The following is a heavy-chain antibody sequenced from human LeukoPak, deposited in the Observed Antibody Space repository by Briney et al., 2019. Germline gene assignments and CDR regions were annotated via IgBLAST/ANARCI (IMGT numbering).Heavy chain of an antibody. CDR3: ARDRGWLTFDH. J-gene: IGHJ4*02. V-gene: IGHV4-34*01. Sequence: SETLSLTCAVYGGSFSGYYWSWIRQPPGKGLEWIGEINHSGSTNYNPSLKSRVTISVDTSKNQFSLKLSSVTAADTAVYYCARDRGWLTFDHWGQGTLVTVSS. D-gene: IGHD6-19*01. CDR1: GGSFSGYY. CDR2: INHSGST.